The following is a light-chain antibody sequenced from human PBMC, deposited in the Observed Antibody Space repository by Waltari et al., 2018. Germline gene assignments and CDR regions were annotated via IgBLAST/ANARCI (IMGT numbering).Light chain of an antibody. J-gene: IGKJ1*01. CDR1: QSVGRS. CDR2: ATS. Sequence: EIVLTQSPGTLSLSPGERATLSCRASQSVGRSLAWYQQQPGRAPRLLIYATSNRATGIPDRFSASGSGTDFSLTISRLEPEDFALYYCQHYVRLPVTFGQGTKVEVK. CDR3: QHYVRLPVT. V-gene: IGKV3-20*01.